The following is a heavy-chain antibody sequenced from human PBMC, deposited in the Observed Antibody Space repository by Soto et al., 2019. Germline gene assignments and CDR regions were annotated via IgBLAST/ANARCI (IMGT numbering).Heavy chain of an antibody. CDR1: GGVFRNYA. Sequence: QVQLVQSGAEVKKPGSSVKVSCKASGGVFRNYAINWVRQAPGQGLEWMGGILPVFGTADYPQKFQGRVTITADESTTTAYMELTSLKAEDTAVYFCARDRWGSYSFESWGQGTLVTVAS. CDR3: ARDRWGSYSFES. CDR2: ILPVFGTA. J-gene: IGHJ5*01. D-gene: IGHD1-26*01. V-gene: IGHV1-69*01.